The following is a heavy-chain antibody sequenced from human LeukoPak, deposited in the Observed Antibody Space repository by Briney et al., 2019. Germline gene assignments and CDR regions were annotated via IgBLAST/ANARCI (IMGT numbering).Heavy chain of an antibody. D-gene: IGHD6-13*01. CDR2: IYGGGST. J-gene: IGHJ4*02. Sequence: GGSLRLSCAASGFTVSSNYMSWVRQAPGKGLEWVSVIYGGGSTYYADSVKGRFNISRDSSKNTLYLQMNSLRAEDTAVYYCARDRGIAAAMDYWGQGTLVTVSS. V-gene: IGHV3-53*01. CDR3: ARDRGIAAAMDY. CDR1: GFTVSSNY.